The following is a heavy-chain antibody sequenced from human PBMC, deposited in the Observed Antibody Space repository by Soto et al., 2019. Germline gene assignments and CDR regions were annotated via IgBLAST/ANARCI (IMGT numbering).Heavy chain of an antibody. V-gene: IGHV3-7*01. D-gene: IGHD2-21*01. J-gene: IGHJ6*01. CDR2: IKEDGSAQ. CDR1: VFTFNSYW. CDR3: AIPPFCAFSSNCYRSQFYGMQV. Sequence: VGSLRLSCVSSVFTFNSYWMSWVRQAPGKGLEWVADIKEDGSAQYSVDSVKGRFAISRDNAKNSVYPQMNSLRPEDTAVYYCAIPPFCAFSSNCYRSQFYGMQVLGQGATDNVSS.